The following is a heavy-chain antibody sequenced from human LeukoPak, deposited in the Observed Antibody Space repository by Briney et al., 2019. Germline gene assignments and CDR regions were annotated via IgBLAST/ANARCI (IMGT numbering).Heavy chain of an antibody. Sequence: GGSVRLSCEASGFDFRNYYMSWVRQAPGKGLEWLANIKYDGTYTNYKDSVKGRLTLPRDNAKNSVYLQMSSLRAEDTAVYYCTRDEGATVATYRFDFWGRGTLVTVSS. CDR1: GFDFRNYY. V-gene: IGHV3-7*01. J-gene: IGHJ4*02. D-gene: IGHD4-23*01. CDR3: TRDEGATVATYRFDF. CDR2: IKYDGTYT.